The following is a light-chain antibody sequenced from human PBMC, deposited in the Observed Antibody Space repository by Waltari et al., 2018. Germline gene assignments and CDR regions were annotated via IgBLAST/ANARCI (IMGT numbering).Light chain of an antibody. CDR2: GGS. J-gene: IGLJ3*02. CDR1: SSDVGSYNL. V-gene: IGLV2-23*03. Sequence: QSALTQPASVSGSPGQSITISCTGTSSDVGSYNLVSWYQQHPGKAPKLMMYGGSKRPSGVSKRFSGSKSGHTASLTISGLQAEDEADYYCCSYAGSSTFVFGGGTKPTVL. CDR3: CSYAGSSTFV.